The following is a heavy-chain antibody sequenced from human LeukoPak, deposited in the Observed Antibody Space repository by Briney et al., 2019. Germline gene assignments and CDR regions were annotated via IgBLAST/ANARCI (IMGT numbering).Heavy chain of an antibody. D-gene: IGHD3-22*01. CDR2: IYTSGST. CDR3: ARQNYYDSSGYHYYHFDY. J-gene: IGHJ4*02. CDR1: GGSISSGSYY. V-gene: IGHV4-61*02. Sequence: SQTLSLTCTVSGGSISSGSYYWSWIRQPAGKGLEWIGRIYTSGSTNYNPSLKSRVTISVDTSKNQFSLKLSSVTAADTAVYYCARQNYYDSSGYHYYHFDYWGQGTLVTVSS.